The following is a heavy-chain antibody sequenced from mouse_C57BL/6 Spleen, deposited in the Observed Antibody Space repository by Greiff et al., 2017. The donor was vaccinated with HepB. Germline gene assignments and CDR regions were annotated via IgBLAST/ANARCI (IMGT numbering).Heavy chain of an antibody. CDR3: ARWLMGGNYAWFAY. D-gene: IGHD2-1*01. CDR2: IDPEDGET. CDR1: GFNIKDYY. J-gene: IGHJ3*01. Sequence: EVQRVESGAELVKPGASVKLSCTASGFNIKDYYMHWVKQRTEQGLEWIGRIDPEDGETKYAPKFQGKATITADTSSNTAYLQLSSLTSEDTAVYYCARWLMGGNYAWFAYWGQGTLVTVSA. V-gene: IGHV14-2*01.